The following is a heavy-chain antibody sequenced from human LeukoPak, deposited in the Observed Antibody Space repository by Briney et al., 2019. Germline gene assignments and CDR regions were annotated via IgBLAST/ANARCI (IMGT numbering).Heavy chain of an antibody. CDR1: GFTFSSYG. V-gene: IGHV3-23*01. J-gene: IGHJ5*02. Sequence: GGSLRLSCAASGFTFSSYGMSWVRQAPGKGLEWFSAISGSGGSTYYADSVKGRFTISRDNSKNTLYLQMNSLRAEDTAVYYCAKQSVQQLVPNWFDPWGQGTLVTVSS. CDR3: AKQSVQQLVPNWFDP. D-gene: IGHD6-13*01. CDR2: ISGSGGST.